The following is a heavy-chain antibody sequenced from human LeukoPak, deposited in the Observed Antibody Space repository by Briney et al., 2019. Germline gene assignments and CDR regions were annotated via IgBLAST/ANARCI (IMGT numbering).Heavy chain of an antibody. Sequence: GGSLRLSCAASGFTFSSYGMSWVRQAPGKGLEWVSAISGSGGSTYYADSVKGRFTISRDNSKNTLYLQMNSLRAEDTAVYYCAEKRPKWFGEILYYFDYWGQGTLVTVSS. CDR3: AEKRPKWFGEILYYFDY. CDR2: ISGSGGST. V-gene: IGHV3-23*01. J-gene: IGHJ4*02. CDR1: GFTFSSYG. D-gene: IGHD3-10*01.